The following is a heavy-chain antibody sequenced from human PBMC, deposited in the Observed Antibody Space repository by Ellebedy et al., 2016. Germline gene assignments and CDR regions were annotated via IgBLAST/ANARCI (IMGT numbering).Heavy chain of an antibody. Sequence: ASVKVSCKASGYTFTSYGISWVRQAPGQGLEWMGWMNPNSGNTGYAQKFQGRVTMTRNTSISTAYMELSSLRSEDTAVYYCARGSMVRGHDYWGQGTLVTVSS. CDR2: MNPNSGNT. CDR3: ARGSMVRGHDY. J-gene: IGHJ4*02. CDR1: GYTFTSYG. V-gene: IGHV1-8*02. D-gene: IGHD3-10*01.